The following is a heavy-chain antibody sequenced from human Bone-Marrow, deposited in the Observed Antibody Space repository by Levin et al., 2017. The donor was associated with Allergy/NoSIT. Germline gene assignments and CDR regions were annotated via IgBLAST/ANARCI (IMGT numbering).Heavy chain of an antibody. V-gene: IGHV4-31*03. CDR3: ATGGAVATPWFDS. Sequence: SCNVSGGSISGHSYYYNWIRQHPGKGLEWIGHIYKTGSTSYNPSLKSRVTISVDTSKNQFALTLDSVTAADTAVYYCATGGAVATPWFDSWGQGTLVFVSS. CDR2: IYKTGST. D-gene: IGHD5-24*01. J-gene: IGHJ5*01. CDR1: GGSISGHSYY.